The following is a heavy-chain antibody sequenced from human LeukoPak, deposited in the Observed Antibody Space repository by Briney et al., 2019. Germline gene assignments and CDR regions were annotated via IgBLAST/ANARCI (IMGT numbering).Heavy chain of an antibody. CDR1: GGTFSSYA. J-gene: IGHJ4*02. CDR3: ARMLEYSGSTGDSN. CDR2: IIPIFGTA. Sequence: SVKVSCKASGGTFSSYAISWVRQAPGQGLEGMGRIIPIFGTANYAQKFQGRVTITTDESTSTAYMELSSLRSEDTAVYYCARMLEYSGSTGDSNWGQGPLVTVSS. D-gene: IGHD1-26*01. V-gene: IGHV1-69*05.